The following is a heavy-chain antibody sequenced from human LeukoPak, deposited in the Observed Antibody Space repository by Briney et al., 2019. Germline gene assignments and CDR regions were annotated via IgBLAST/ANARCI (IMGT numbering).Heavy chain of an antibody. Sequence: PSETLSLTCAVYGGSFSGYYWNWIRQSPGKGLEWIGEINQSGSTNYNPSLKSRVTISIDTSQNQFSLRLSSVTAADTAVYYCARWYASASAFDPWGQGTLVTVSS. D-gene: IGHD6-13*01. J-gene: IGHJ5*02. CDR1: GGSFSGYY. V-gene: IGHV4-34*01. CDR3: ARWYASASAFDP. CDR2: INQSGST.